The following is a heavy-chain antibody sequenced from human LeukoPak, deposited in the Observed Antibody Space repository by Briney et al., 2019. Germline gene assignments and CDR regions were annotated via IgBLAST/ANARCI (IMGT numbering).Heavy chain of an antibody. V-gene: IGHV4-59*12. CDR1: GGSISSYY. J-gene: IGHJ6*03. CDR3: ARGPLITIFGVVIIPVASMDV. CDR2: IYYSGST. Sequence: PSETLSLTCTVSGGSISSYYWSWIRQPPGKGLEWIGSIYYSGSTYYNPSLKSRVTISVDTSKNQFSLKLSSVTAADTAVYYCARGPLITIFGVVIIPVASMDVWGKGTTVTVSS. D-gene: IGHD3-3*01.